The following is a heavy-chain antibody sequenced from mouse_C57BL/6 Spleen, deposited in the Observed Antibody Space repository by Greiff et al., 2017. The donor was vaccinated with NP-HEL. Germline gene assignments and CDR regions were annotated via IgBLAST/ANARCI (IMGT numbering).Heavy chain of an antibody. CDR1: GYTFTSYT. CDR2: INPSSGYT. D-gene: IGHD1-1*01. Sequence: LQESGAELARPGASVKMSCKASGYTFTSYTMHWVKQRPGQGLEWIGYINPSSGYTKYNQKFKDKATLTADKSSSTAYMQLSSLTSEDSAVYYCAIYGSSYVFDYWGQGTTLTVSS. CDR3: AIYGSSYVFDY. J-gene: IGHJ2*01. V-gene: IGHV1-4*01.